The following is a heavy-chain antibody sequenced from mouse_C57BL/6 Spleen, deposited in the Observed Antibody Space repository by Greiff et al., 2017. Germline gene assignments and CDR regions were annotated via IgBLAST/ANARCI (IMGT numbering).Heavy chain of an antibody. D-gene: IGHD1-1*01. CDR2: INPNNGGT. CDR1: GYTFTDYY. J-gene: IGHJ4*01. CDR3: ASCYYGSSYGTFYYAMDY. V-gene: IGHV1-26*01. Sequence: EVQLQQSGPELVKPGASVKISCKASGYTFTDYYMNWVKQSHGKSLEWIGDINPNNGGTSYNQKFKGKATLTVDKSSSTAYMELRSLTSEDSAVYYCASCYYGSSYGTFYYAMDYWGQGTSVTVSS.